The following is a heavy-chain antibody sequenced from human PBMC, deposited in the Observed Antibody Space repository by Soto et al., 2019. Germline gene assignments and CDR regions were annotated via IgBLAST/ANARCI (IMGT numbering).Heavy chain of an antibody. CDR2: ICPGDSRT. Sequence: GESLKISCESSGYTFDHYWIGWVRQVPGKGLAWVAIICPGDSRTIYSPSFQGQVTISAVKSISTAYLQWTSLKASDTAIYYCSKFKYSTSVRYLQHWRQGTPVTVSA. CDR1: GYTFDHYW. D-gene: IGHD6-6*01. J-gene: IGHJ1*01. CDR3: SKFKYSTSVRYLQH. V-gene: IGHV5-51*01.